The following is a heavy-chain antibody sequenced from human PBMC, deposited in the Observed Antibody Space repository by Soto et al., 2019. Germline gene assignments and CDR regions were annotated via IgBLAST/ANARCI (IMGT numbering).Heavy chain of an antibody. CDR3: ARAQQLVKPLWY. V-gene: IGHV4-39*01. Sequence: SETLSLTCTVSGGSISSSSYYWGWIRQPPGKGLEWIGSIYYSGSTYYNPSLKSRVTISVDTSKNQFSLKLSSVTAADTAVYYCARAQQLVKPLWYWGQGTLVTVSS. J-gene: IGHJ4*02. CDR2: IYYSGST. CDR1: GGSISSSSYY. D-gene: IGHD6-13*01.